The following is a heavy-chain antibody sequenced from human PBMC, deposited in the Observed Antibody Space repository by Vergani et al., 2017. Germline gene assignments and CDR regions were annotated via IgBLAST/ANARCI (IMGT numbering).Heavy chain of an antibody. D-gene: IGHD3-22*01. Sequence: QVQLVQSGAEVKKPGASVKVSCKASGYTFTSYGISWVRQAPGQGLEWMGWISAYNGNTNYAQKLQGRVTMTTDTSTSTAYMELRSLRSDDTALYYCARDLVPYYYDSSGYWRGGYFDYWGQGTLVTVSS. CDR2: ISAYNGNT. CDR3: ARDLVPYYYDSSGYWRGGYFDY. J-gene: IGHJ4*02. V-gene: IGHV1-18*01. CDR1: GYTFTSYG.